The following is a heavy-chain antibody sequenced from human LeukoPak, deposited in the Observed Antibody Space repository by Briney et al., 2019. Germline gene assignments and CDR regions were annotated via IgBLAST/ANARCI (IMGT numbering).Heavy chain of an antibody. CDR2: IYYSGST. Sequence: GSLRLSCAASGFTFSSYSMNWVRQAPGKGLEWIGSIYYSGSTYYNPSLKSRVTISVDTSKNQFSLKLSSVTAADTAVYYCAIYDFWSGGNFDYWGQGTLVTVSS. V-gene: IGHV4-59*05. D-gene: IGHD3-3*01. J-gene: IGHJ4*02. CDR3: AIYDFWSGGNFDY. CDR1: GFTFSSYSMN.